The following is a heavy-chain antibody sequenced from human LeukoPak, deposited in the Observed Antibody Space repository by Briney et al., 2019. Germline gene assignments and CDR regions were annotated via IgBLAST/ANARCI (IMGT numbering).Heavy chain of an antibody. J-gene: IGHJ4*02. CDR2: IKQDGSEK. CDR3: ARVTLSVLRYFDWLFLNFDY. V-gene: IGHV3-7*01. Sequence: GGSLRLSCAASGFTFSSYWMSWVRQAPGKGLEWVANIKQDGSEKYYVDSVKGRFTISRGNAKNSLYLQMNSLRAEDTAVYYCARVTLSVLRYFDWLFLNFDYWGQGTLVTVSS. CDR1: GFTFSSYW. D-gene: IGHD3-9*01.